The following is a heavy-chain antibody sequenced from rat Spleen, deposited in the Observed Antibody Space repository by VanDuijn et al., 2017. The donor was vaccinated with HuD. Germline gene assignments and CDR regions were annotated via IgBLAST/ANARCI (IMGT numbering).Heavy chain of an antibody. V-gene: IGHV5-22*01. D-gene: IGHD5-1*01. CDR3: ANNWELYY. Sequence: EVQLVESGGGLVQPGRSLKLSCAASGFVFSDYYMAWVRQTPTKGLEWVATISHDGSSTYYRDSVKGRFTISRDNAKSTLYLQMNSLRSEDTATYYCANNWELYYWGQGVMVTVAS. CDR2: ISHDGSST. CDR1: GFVFSDYY. J-gene: IGHJ2*01.